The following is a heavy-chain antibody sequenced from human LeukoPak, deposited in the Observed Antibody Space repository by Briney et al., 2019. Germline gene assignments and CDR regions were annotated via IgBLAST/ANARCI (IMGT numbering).Heavy chain of an antibody. V-gene: IGHV1-69*06. CDR2: IIPIFGTA. CDR1: GYTFTSYY. D-gene: IGHD2-2*03. Sequence: GASVKVSCKASGYTFTSYYMHWVRQAPGQGLEWMGGIIPIFGTANYAQKFQGRVTITADKSTSTAYMELSSLRSEDTAVYYCAREGVMENVVVPAANYNWFDPWGQGTLVTVSS. CDR3: AREGVMENVVVPAANYNWFDP. J-gene: IGHJ5*02.